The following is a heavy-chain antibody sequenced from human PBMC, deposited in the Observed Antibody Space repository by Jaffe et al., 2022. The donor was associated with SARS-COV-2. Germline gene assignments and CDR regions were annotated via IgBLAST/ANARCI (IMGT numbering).Heavy chain of an antibody. CDR2: IYYSGST. D-gene: IGHD7-27*01. CDR1: GGSISSYY. Sequence: QVQLQESGPGLVKPSETLSLTCTVSGGSISSYYWSWIRQPPGKGLEWIGYIYYSGSTNYNPSLKSRVTISVDTSKNQFSLKLSSVTAADTAVYYCARLPGDAFDIWGQGTMVTVSS. J-gene: IGHJ3*02. CDR3: ARLPGDAFDI. V-gene: IGHV4-59*08.